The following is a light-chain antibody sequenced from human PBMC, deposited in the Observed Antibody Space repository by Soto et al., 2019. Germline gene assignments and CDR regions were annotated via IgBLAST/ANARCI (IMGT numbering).Light chain of an antibody. CDR1: QDISNY. CDR3: QQYDNLLMYT. Sequence: DIQMTQSPSSLSASVGDRVTITCQASQDISNYLNWYQQKPGKAPKLLIYDASNFETGVPSRFSGSGSGTDFTFTISSLQPEDIATYYCQQYDNLLMYTFGQGTKLEIK. V-gene: IGKV1-33*01. J-gene: IGKJ2*01. CDR2: DAS.